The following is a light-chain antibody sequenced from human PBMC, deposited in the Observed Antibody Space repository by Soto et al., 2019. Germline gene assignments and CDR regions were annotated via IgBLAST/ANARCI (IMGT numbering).Light chain of an antibody. Sequence: QSALTHPPSASGSPGQSVTISCTGTSSDVGGYNYVSWYQQHPGKAPKVVIYEVSKQPSGVPDRFSGSKSGNTASLTVSGLQAEDEADYYCTSYVGGNNHYVFGTGTKVTVL. CDR1: SSDVGGYNY. CDR3: TSYVGGNNHYV. V-gene: IGLV2-8*01. CDR2: EVS. J-gene: IGLJ1*01.